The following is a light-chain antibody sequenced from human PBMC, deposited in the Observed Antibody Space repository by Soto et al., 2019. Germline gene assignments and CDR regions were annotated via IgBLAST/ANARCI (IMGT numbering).Light chain of an antibody. CDR2: AAS. J-gene: IGKJ3*01. CDR1: QGIRNF. V-gene: IGKV1-27*01. Sequence: DIQMTQSPTSLSASVGDRVTITCRASQGIRNFVAWYQQKPGKAPKLLIYAASPLQSGVPSRFSGSGSGTDFTLTINSLQPEDVATYSCQKSSSVPVFGPGTKVEIK. CDR3: QKSSSVPV.